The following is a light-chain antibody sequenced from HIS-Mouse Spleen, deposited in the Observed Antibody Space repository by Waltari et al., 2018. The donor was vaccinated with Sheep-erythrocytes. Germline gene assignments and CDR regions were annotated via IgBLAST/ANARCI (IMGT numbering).Light chain of an antibody. V-gene: IGKV3-11*01. CDR3: QQRSNWLT. CDR1: PSVSSY. Sequence: EIVLTQSPATPSLSPGERATLTCRASPSVSSYLAWYQQKPGQAPRLLIYDASSGSGTDFTLTISSLEPEDFAGYYCQQRSNWLTFGGGTKVEIK. J-gene: IGKJ4*01. CDR2: DAS.